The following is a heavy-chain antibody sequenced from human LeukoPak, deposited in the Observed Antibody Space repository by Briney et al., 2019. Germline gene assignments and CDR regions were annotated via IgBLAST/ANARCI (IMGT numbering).Heavy chain of an antibody. J-gene: IGHJ3*02. CDR2: INTDSGNP. V-gene: IGHV7-4-1*02. CDR1: GYTFIGYL. Sequence: ASVKVSCKSSGYTFIGYLIHWVRLAPGQGLEWMGWINTDSGNPTYAQGFTGRFVFSLDSSVSTAYLQISNLMPEDTAKYYCAREVLRFDIWGQGTMVIVSS. CDR3: AREVLRFDI.